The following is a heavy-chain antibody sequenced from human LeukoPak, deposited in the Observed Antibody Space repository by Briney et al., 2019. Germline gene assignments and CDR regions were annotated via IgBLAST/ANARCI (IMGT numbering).Heavy chain of an antibody. CDR2: IYPGDSDT. D-gene: IGHD1-7*01. J-gene: IGHJ5*02. CDR1: GYSFATYW. Sequence: GESLKISCKGSGYSFATYWIGWVRLMPGKGLEWMGVIYPGDSDTRYSPSFQGQFSFSADKSINTAYLRWSSLRASDTALYYCVRVGTKTPIDHWGQGTLVTVSS. V-gene: IGHV5-51*01. CDR3: VRVGTKTPIDH.